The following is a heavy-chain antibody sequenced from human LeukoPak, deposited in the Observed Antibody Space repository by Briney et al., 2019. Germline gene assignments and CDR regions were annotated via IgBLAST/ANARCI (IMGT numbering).Heavy chain of an antibody. J-gene: IGHJ4*02. CDR1: GYTFTDNY. V-gene: IGHV1-2*02. CDR2: INPNSGDT. CDR3: ARDRRELRYVDWLLDY. Sequence: ASVKVSCKASGYTFTDNYVHWVREAPGQELEWMGWINPNSGDTNYAQKFQGRVTMTRDTSISTAYLDLSSLKSDDTAVYYCARDRRELRYVDWLLDYWGQGTLVTVSS. D-gene: IGHD3-9*01.